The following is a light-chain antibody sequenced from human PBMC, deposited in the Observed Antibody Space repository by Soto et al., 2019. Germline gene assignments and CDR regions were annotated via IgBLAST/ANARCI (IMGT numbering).Light chain of an antibody. V-gene: IGKV4-1*01. J-gene: IGKJ4*01. Sequence: DIVMTQSPDSLAVSLCESSTINCKSSQSVLYSSNNKNYLGWYQQRPGQAPKLLIYWASTRESGVPDRFSGSGSGTDFTLTISSLQAEDVAVYFCQQYYSTPLSFGGGTKVDIK. CDR2: WAS. CDR3: QQYYSTPLS. CDR1: QSVLYSSNNKNY.